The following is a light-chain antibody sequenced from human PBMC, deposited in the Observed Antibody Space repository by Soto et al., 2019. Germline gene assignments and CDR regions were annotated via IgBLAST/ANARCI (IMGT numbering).Light chain of an antibody. Sequence: QSALTQPASVSGSPGQSITISCTGTSSDVGGYNYVSWYQQHPGTAPKLMIYEVSNRPSGVSNRFSGSKSGNTASLIISGLQAEDEADYYCSSYTSSSTLVFGGGTKVTVL. CDR1: SSDVGGYNY. V-gene: IGLV2-14*01. CDR2: EVS. J-gene: IGLJ3*02. CDR3: SSYTSSSTLV.